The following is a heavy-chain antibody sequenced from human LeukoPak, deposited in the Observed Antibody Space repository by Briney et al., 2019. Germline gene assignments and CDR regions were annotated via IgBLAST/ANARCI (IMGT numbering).Heavy chain of an antibody. D-gene: IGHD1-26*01. CDR3: ARRGSYLDY. CDR2: IGQDGGEK. V-gene: IGHV3-7*01. CDR1: GFTFSNYW. J-gene: IGHJ4*02. Sequence: GGSLRLSCAASGFTFSNYWMTWVRQAPGKGLEWVANIGQDGGEKYYVDSVKGRFTISRDNTKDSLYLQMNSLGAEDTALYYCARRGSYLDYWGQGTLVTVSS.